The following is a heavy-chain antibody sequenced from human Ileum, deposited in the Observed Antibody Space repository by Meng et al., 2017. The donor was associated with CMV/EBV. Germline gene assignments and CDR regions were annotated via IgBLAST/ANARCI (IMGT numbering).Heavy chain of an antibody. D-gene: IGHD3-9*01. Sequence: GESLKISCAASGFTFRTYDMHWVRQATGKGLEWVSAIDTAGDTYYAGSVKGRFTISRENAKNSLYLQMNSLRAGDSAVYYCARSFIDSEEYNYYGMDVWGQGTMVTVSS. CDR1: GFTFRTYD. CDR3: ARSFIDSEEYNYYGMDV. CDR2: IDTAGDT. J-gene: IGHJ6*02. V-gene: IGHV3-13*01.